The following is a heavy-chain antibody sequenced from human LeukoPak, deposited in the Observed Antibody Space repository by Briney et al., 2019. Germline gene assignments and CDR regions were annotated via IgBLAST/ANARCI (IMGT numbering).Heavy chain of an antibody. CDR3: ARDRVAGSGLDAFDI. Sequence: SETLSLTCTVSGGSISSYYWSWIRQPAGKGLEWIGRIYNSGSTTYNPSLKSRVTMSVDTSKNQFSLKLSSVTAADTAVYYCARDRVAGSGLDAFDIWGQGTMVTVSS. D-gene: IGHD6-19*01. V-gene: IGHV4-4*07. J-gene: IGHJ3*02. CDR1: GGSISSYY. CDR2: IYNSGST.